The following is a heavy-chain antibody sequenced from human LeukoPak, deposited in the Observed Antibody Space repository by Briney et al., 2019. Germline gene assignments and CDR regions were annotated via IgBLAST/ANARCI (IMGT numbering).Heavy chain of an antibody. V-gene: IGHV3-30*18. CDR3: AKEGFGSYGMDV. J-gene: IGHJ6*02. CDR2: ISYDGSNK. CDR1: GFTFSRYG. Sequence: GGSLRLSCAASGFTFSRYGMHWVRQAPGKGLEWVAVISYDGSNKYYADSVKGRFTISRDNSKNTLYLQMNSLRAEDSAVYYCAKEGFGSYGMDVWGQGTTVTVSS. D-gene: IGHD3-3*01.